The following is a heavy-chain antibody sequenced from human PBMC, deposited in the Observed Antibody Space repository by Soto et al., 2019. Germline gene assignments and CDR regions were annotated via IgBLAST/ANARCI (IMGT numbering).Heavy chain of an antibody. CDR2: IYYSGST. V-gene: IGHV4-31*03. J-gene: IGHJ6*02. D-gene: IGHD3-9*01. CDR3: ARDRVYDNYYYGMDV. CDR1: GGSISSGGYY. Sequence: QVQLQESGPGLVKPSQTLSLTCTVSGGSISSGGYYWSWIRQHPGKGLAWIGYIYYSGSTYYNPSLRSRVTISVDTSKNQFSLKLSSVTAADTAVYYCARDRVYDNYYYGMDVWGQGTTVTVSS.